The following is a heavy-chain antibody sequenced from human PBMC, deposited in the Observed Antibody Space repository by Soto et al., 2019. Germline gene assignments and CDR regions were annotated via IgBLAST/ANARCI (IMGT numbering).Heavy chain of an antibody. CDR2: IKRKTDGETT. D-gene: IGHD2-21*01. CDR3: FTDRTYSPIDS. CDR1: GFTFTNAW. Sequence: EVQLVESGGGLVQPGGCLRLSCAASGFTFTNAWMSWVRQAPGKGLEWVGRIKRKTDGETTDYAAFVKGRFTISRDDSKNTLYLQMNSLKTEDTAVYYCFTDRTYSPIDSWGQGTLVTVSS. V-gene: IGHV3-15*01. J-gene: IGHJ4*02.